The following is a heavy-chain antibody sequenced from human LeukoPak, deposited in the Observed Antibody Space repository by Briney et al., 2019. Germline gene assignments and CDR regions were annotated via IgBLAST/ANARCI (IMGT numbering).Heavy chain of an antibody. CDR1: GFTFSSYW. CDR3: ARDSNMLYGIRAFDI. Sequence: PGGSLRLSCAASGFTFSSYWMSWVRQAPGKGLEWVANIKQDGSEKYYVDSMKGRFTISRNNAKNSLYLQMNSLRAEDTAVYYCARDSNMLYGIRAFDIWGQGTMVTVSS. D-gene: IGHD2-8*01. V-gene: IGHV3-7*01. J-gene: IGHJ3*02. CDR2: IKQDGSEK.